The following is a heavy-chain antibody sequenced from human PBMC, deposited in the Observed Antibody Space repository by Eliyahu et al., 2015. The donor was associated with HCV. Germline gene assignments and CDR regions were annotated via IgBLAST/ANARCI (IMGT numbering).Heavy chain of an antibody. D-gene: IGHD6-13*01. CDR1: GFTFSSYS. J-gene: IGHJ4*02. Sequence: EVQLVESGGGLVKPGGSLXLSCAASGFTFSSYSMNWVRQAPGKGLEWVSSISSSSSYIYYADSVKGRFTISRDNAKNSLYLQMNSLRAEDTAVYYCAREGYIAPPCLDYWGQGTLVTVSS. CDR2: ISSSSSYI. V-gene: IGHV3-21*01. CDR3: AREGYIAPPCLDY.